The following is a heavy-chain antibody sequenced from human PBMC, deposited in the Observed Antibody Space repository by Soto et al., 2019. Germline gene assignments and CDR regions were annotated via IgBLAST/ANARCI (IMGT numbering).Heavy chain of an antibody. CDR2: IIPILGIA. CDR3: ARVVGYCSSTSCLDY. J-gene: IGHJ4*02. D-gene: IGHD2-2*01. Sequence: QVQLVQSGAEVKKPGSSVKVSCKASGGTFSSYTISWVRQAPGQGLEWMGRIIPILGIANYEQKFQGRVTITADKSTSTAYMELSSLRSEDTAVYYCARVVGYCSSTSCLDYWGQGTLVTVSS. V-gene: IGHV1-69*02. CDR1: GGTFSSYT.